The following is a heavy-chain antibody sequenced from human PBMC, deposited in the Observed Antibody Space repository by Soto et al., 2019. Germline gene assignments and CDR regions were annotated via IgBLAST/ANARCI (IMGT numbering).Heavy chain of an antibody. V-gene: IGHV1-69*13. Sequence: SVKVSCKASGGTFSSYAISWVRQAPGQGLEWMGGIIPIFGTANYAQKFQGRVTITADESTSTAYMELSSLRSEDTAVYYCARIHSRGWSDASDIWGQGTIVTVSS. J-gene: IGHJ3*02. CDR3: ARIHSRGWSDASDI. D-gene: IGHD6-19*01. CDR2: IIPIFGTA. CDR1: GGTFSSYA.